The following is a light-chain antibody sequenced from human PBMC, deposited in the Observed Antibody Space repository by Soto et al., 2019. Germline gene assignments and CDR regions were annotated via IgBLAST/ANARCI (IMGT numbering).Light chain of an antibody. CDR2: LGS. CDR3: MQALQTRT. J-gene: IGKJ1*01. V-gene: IGKV2-28*01. Sequence: DIVMTQSPLSLPVIPGEPASISCRSSQSLLHSNGYNYLDWYLQKPGQSPQLLIYLGSYRASGVPDRFSGSGSGTDFTLKISRVEAEDVGVYYCMQALQTRTFGQGTKVEI. CDR1: QSLLHSNGYNY.